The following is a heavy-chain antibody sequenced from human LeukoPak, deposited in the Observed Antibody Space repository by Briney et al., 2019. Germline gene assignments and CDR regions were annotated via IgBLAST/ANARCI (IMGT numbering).Heavy chain of an antibody. J-gene: IGHJ6*03. Sequence: GGSLRLSCAASGFTFSDYYMSWIRQAPGKGLELVSYISSGGSIKHYIDSVKGRFTISRDNAKNSLYLQMDRLRAEDTAVYYCARGGTNYYYMDVWGNGTTVTVSS. CDR2: ISSGGSIK. V-gene: IGHV3-11*01. D-gene: IGHD3-10*01. CDR3: ARGGTNYYYMDV. CDR1: GFTFSDYY.